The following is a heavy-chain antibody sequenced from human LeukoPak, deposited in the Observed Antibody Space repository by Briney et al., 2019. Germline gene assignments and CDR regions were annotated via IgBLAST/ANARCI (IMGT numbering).Heavy chain of an antibody. CDR1: GGSISSSNW. D-gene: IGHD2-15*01. CDR2: IYHSGST. CDR3: ARDGYCSGGSCYSSDY. V-gene: IGHV4-4*02. J-gene: IGHJ4*02. Sequence: SGTLSLTCAVSGGSISSSNWWSWVRQPPGKGLEWIGEIYHSGSTNYNPSLKSRVTISVDKSKNQFSLKLSSVTAADTAVYYCARDGYCSGGSCYSSDYWGQGTLVTVSS.